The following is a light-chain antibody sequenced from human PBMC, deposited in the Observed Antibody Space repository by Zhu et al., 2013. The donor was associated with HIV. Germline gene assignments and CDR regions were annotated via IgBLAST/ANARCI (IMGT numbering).Light chain of an antibody. CDR1: QGIHHY. CDR3: QQYGTSPYT. CDR2: TAS. V-gene: IGKV1-27*01. J-gene: IGKJ2*01. Sequence: DIQMTQSPSSLSASVGDRVTITCRASQGIHHYLAWYQQKPGKVPKLLIHTASTLQSGVPSRFSGSGSGTDFTLTISSLQPEDFAVYYCQQYGTSPYTFGQGTKLEIK.